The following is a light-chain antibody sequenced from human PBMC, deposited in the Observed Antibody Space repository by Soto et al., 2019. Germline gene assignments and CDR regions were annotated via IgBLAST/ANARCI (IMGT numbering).Light chain of an antibody. CDR1: QSVSSN. CDR2: RAS. J-gene: IGKJ2*01. CDR3: QQYDNWPPYT. Sequence: EIVMTQSPDTLSVSPGERATLSCRASQSVSSNLAWFQQKPGQAPRLLIYRASTRATGIPARFSGSGSGTEFTLTISSLQSEDFAVYYCQQYDNWPPYTFGQGTKLEIK. V-gene: IGKV3-15*01.